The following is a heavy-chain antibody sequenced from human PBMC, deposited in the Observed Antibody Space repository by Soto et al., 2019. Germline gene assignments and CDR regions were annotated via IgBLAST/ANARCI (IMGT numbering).Heavy chain of an antibody. CDR1: GYTFTGYY. Sequence: GASVKVSCKASGYTFTGYYMHWVRQAPGQGLEWMGWINPNSGGTNYAQKFQGWVTMTRDTSISTAYMELSRLRSDDTAVYYCARGGGGYCSSTSCYGWTTSIYYYYGMDVWGQGTTVTVSS. D-gene: IGHD2-2*03. CDR2: INPNSGGT. CDR3: ARGGGGYCSSTSCYGWTTSIYYYYGMDV. J-gene: IGHJ6*02. V-gene: IGHV1-2*04.